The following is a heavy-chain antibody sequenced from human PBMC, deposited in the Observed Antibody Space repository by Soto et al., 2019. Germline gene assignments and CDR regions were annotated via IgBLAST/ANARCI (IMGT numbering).Heavy chain of an antibody. CDR3: ARGGGSDSFDY. Sequence: SETLSLTCTVSGASITYGGYSWSWIRQTPGKGLEWIGYVNHLETTFYNPSFESRLSLSIDRAKNQFSLNLNSMSAADRAVYFCARGGGSDSFDYWGQGILVTVSS. J-gene: IGHJ4*02. CDR1: GASITYGGYS. V-gene: IGHV4-30-2*01. D-gene: IGHD1-26*01. CDR2: VNHLETT.